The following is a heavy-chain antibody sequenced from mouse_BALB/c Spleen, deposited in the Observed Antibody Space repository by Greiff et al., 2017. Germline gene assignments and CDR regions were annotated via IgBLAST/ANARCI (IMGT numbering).Heavy chain of an antibody. D-gene: IGHD1-1*01. CDR2: INPSTGYT. CDR3: ARWYYGSSY. J-gene: IGHJ3*01. V-gene: IGHV1-7*01. Sequence: QVQLQQSGADLAKPGASVKMSCKASGYTFTSYWMHWVKQRPGQGLEWIGYINPSTGYTEYNQKFKDKATLTADKSSSTAYMQLSSLTSEDSAVYYCARWYYGSSYWGQGTLVTVSA. CDR1: GYTFTSYW.